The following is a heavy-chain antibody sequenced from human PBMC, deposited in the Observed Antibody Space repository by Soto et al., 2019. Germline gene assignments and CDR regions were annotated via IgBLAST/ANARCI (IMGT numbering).Heavy chain of an antibody. CDR3: ARDRRYNWNYGWFDP. V-gene: IGHV1-18*01. D-gene: IGHD1-7*01. CDR1: GYTFTSYG. J-gene: IGHJ5*02. Sequence: QVKLVQSGAEVKKPGASVKVSCKASGYTFTSYGISWVRQAPGQGLEWMGWISPYNGNTNYAQNLQGRVTMTTDTSTSTAYMELRSLRSDDTAVYYCARDRRYNWNYGWFDPWGQGTLVTVSS. CDR2: ISPYNGNT.